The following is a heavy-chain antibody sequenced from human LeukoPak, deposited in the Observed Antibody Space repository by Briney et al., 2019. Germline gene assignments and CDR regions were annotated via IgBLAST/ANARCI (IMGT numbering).Heavy chain of an antibody. Sequence: ASVKVSCKASGYTFTSYGISWVRQAPGQGLEWMGWMNPNSGNTGYAQKFQGRVTMTRNTSISTAYMELSSLRSEDTAVYYCARGDYDSSGHFDYWGQGALVTVSS. D-gene: IGHD3-22*01. J-gene: IGHJ4*02. CDR1: GYTFTSYG. V-gene: IGHV1-8*02. CDR3: ARGDYDSSGHFDY. CDR2: MNPNSGNT.